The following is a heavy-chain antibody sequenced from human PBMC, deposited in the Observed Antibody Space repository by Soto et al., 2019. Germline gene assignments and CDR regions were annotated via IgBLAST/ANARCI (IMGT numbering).Heavy chain of an antibody. V-gene: IGHV4-39*01. Sequence: QLQLQESGPGLVKPSETLSLTCTVSGGSISSSSYYWGWIRQPPGKGLEWIGSIYYSGSTYYNPSLKSRVTISVDTSKNQFSLKLSSVTAADTAVYYCARVKGYMDHTVFDYWGQGTLVTVSS. CDR3: ARVKGYMDHTVFDY. CDR2: IYYSGST. J-gene: IGHJ4*02. D-gene: IGHD2-15*01. CDR1: GGSISSSSYY.